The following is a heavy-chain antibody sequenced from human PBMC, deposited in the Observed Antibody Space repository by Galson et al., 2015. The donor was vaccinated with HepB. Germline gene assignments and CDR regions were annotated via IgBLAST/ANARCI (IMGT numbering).Heavy chain of an antibody. CDR1: GFTFDDYA. D-gene: IGHD2-2*01. CDR3: AKDRVVGYCSSTSCQGSAFDI. V-gene: IGHV3-9*01. CDR2: ISWNSGSI. J-gene: IGHJ3*02. Sequence: SLRLSCAASGFTFDDYAMHWVRQAPGKGLEWVSGISWNSGSIGYADSVKGRFTISRDNAKNSLYLQMNSLRAEDTALYYCAKDRVVGYCSSTSCQGSAFDIWGQGTMVTVSS.